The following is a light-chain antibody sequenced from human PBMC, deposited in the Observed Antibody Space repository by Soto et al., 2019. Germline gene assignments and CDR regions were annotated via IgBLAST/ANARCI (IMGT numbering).Light chain of an antibody. CDR2: GAS. CDR1: QSVSGSS. CDR3: QQYDSSPPSSL. J-gene: IGKJ3*01. Sequence: EIVLTQSPGTLSLSPGERATLSCRASQSVSGSSLAWYQQKPGQAPRLLIYGASSRATGIPDRFSGSGSGKDFPSTTNRRELENFAVYYYQQYDSSPPSSLFAPGTKVDI. V-gene: IGKV3-20*01.